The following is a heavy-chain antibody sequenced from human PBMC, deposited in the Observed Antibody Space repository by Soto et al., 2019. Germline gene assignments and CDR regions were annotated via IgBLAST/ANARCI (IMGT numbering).Heavy chain of an antibody. J-gene: IGHJ6*02. CDR3: ARHRGTKDRTTHYYYYYGMDV. D-gene: IGHD2-15*01. Sequence: GESLKISCKGSGYSFTSYWNSWVRQIPGKGLEWMGRIDPSDSYTNYSPSYQGHVTISAVKSISSAYLEWSSLKASQTAMYYCARHRGTKDRTTHYYYYYGMDVWGQGITVTVSS. V-gene: IGHV5-10-1*01. CDR1: GYSFTSYW. CDR2: IDPSDSYT.